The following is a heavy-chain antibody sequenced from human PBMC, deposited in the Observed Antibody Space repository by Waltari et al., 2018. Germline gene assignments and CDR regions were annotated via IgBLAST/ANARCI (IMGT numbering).Heavy chain of an antibody. D-gene: IGHD6-6*01. CDR2: ISYDRSNK. J-gene: IGHJ4*02. CDR1: GFPFRSYA. Sequence: QVHLVESGGGVVQPGRSLRPSCAASGFPFRSYAMHWVRQAPGKGLEWVAVISYDRSNKYYADSVKGRFTISRDNSKNTLYLQMNSLRAEDTAVYYCARSLSIAGSFGYFDYWGQGTLVTVSS. V-gene: IGHV3-30-3*01. CDR3: ARSLSIAGSFGYFDY.